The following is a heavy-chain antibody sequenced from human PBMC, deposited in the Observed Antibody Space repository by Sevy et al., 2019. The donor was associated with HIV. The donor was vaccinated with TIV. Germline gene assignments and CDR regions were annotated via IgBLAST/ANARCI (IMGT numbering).Heavy chain of an antibody. Sequence: GGSLRLSCEASGFSFSDYCMTWVRQAPGKGLEWVANMRQDGRETYYVDSVKGRFTVSRDNAKNSLWLQMNSLRAEDTAVYYCARGIFGSGSRLGLGYWGQGTLVTVSS. CDR3: ARGIFGSGSRLGLGY. CDR2: MRQDGRET. J-gene: IGHJ4*02. V-gene: IGHV3-7*03. D-gene: IGHD3-10*01. CDR1: GFSFSDYC.